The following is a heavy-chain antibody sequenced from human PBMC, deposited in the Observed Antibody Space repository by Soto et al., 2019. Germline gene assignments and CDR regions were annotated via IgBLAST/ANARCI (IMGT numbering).Heavy chain of an antibody. Sequence: SVKVSCKASGGTFSSYAISWVRQAPGQGLEWMGGIIPIFGTANYAQKFQGRVTITADESTSTAYMELSSLRSEDTAVYYCARGLSRRYQGYYYYYGMDVWGQGTTVTVSS. V-gene: IGHV1-69*13. D-gene: IGHD2-2*01. CDR1: GGTFSSYA. CDR2: IIPIFGTA. CDR3: ARGLSRRYQGYYYYYGMDV. J-gene: IGHJ6*02.